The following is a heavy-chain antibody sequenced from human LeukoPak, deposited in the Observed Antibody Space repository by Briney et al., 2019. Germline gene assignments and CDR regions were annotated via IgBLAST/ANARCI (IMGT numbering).Heavy chain of an antibody. CDR3: AGGWFGKSERWFDP. Sequence: SETLSLTCTVSGGSISSYYWSWLRQPPGKGLEWIGYIYYSGSTNYNPSLKSRVTISVDTSKNQFSLKLSSVTAAGTAVYYWAGGWFGKSERWFDPWGQGTLVTVSS. CDR2: IYYSGST. V-gene: IGHV4-59*01. J-gene: IGHJ5*02. D-gene: IGHD3-10*01. CDR1: GGSISSYY.